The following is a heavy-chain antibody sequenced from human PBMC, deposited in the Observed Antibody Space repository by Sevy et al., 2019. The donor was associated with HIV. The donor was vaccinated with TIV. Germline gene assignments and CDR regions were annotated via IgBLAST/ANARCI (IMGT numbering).Heavy chain of an antibody. J-gene: IGHJ4*02. V-gene: IGHV3-23*01. CDR1: GFTFSSYA. CDR3: AKEGGGYYYDSSGLFDY. Sequence: GGSLRLSCAASGFTFSSYAMSWVRQAPGKGLEWVSAISGSGHLTYYTDSVKGRFTISRDNSKNTRYLQMNSLRAEDTAVYYCAKEGGGYYYDSSGLFDYWGQGTLVTVSS. D-gene: IGHD3-22*01. CDR2: ISGSGHLT.